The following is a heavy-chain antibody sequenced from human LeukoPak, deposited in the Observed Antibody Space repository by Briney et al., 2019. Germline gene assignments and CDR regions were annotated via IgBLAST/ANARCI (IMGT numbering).Heavy chain of an antibody. D-gene: IGHD5-24*01. V-gene: IGHV4-59*01. CDR1: GGSISSYY. J-gene: IGHJ6*02. CDR2: IYYSGST. CDR3: ARVSFHDGYNLGPNYYYGMDV. Sequence: SETLSLTCTVSGGSISSYYWSWIRQPPGKGLEWIGYIYYSGSTNYNPSLKSRVTISVDTSKNQFSLKLSSVTAADTAVYYCARVSFHDGYNLGPNYYYGMDVWGQGTTVTVSS.